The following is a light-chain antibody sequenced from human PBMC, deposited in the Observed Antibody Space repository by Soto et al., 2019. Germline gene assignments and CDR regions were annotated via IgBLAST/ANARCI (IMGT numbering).Light chain of an antibody. CDR3: QSFDSSLSGGV. Sequence: QSVLTQPPSVSGAPGQRVTISCTGSSSNIGAGYDVHWYQQLPGTAPKLLIYGNSNRPSGVPDRISGSKSGTSASLAISGLQAEDEADYYCQSFDSSLSGGVLGGGTKLTVL. J-gene: IGLJ2*01. CDR1: SSNIGAGYD. CDR2: GNS. V-gene: IGLV1-40*01.